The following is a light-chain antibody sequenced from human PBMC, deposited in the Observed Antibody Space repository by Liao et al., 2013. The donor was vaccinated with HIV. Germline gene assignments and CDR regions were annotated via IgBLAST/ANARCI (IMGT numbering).Light chain of an antibody. Sequence: SYELTQPPSMSVSPGQTARITCSGDALPKQYTHWYQQKPGQAPVLVIYKDTERPSGIPERLSGSSSGTTVTLTISGVQAEDEADYYCQAWDSSTRGHVVFGGGTKLTVL. J-gene: IGLJ2*01. CDR2: KDT. CDR1: ALPKQY. V-gene: IGLV3-25*03. CDR3: QAWDSSTRGHVV.